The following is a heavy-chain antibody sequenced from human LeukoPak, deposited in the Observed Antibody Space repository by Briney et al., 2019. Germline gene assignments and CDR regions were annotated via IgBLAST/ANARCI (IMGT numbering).Heavy chain of an antibody. Sequence: GGSLRLSCAASGFTVGSNYMSWVRQAPGKGLEWLSVIYSGGSSYYTDSLKGRFTISRDNSKNTLYLQMNSLRAEDTAVYYCARHLSVTEFDPWGQGTLVTVSS. CDR3: ARHLSVTEFDP. CDR1: GFTVGSNY. V-gene: IGHV3-53*05. CDR2: IYSGGSS. D-gene: IGHD2-21*02. J-gene: IGHJ5*02.